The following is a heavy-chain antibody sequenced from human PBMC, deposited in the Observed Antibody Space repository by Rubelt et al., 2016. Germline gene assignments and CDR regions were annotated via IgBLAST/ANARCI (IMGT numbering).Heavy chain of an antibody. CDR2: IGGDGSST. J-gene: IGHJ6*02. D-gene: IGHD2/OR15-2a*01. CDR1: GFTFSYYW. CDR3: ARDRRVYYYYYGMDV. V-gene: IGHV3-74*02. Sequence: EVQLLESGGGLVQPWVPLRLSCAASGFTFSYYWMHWVRQAPGKGLVWVSRIGGDGSSTSYADSVTGRFTISRDNSKNTVDMEMNSLRIEDTAGYYWARDRRVYYYYYGMDVWGQGTTVIVSS.